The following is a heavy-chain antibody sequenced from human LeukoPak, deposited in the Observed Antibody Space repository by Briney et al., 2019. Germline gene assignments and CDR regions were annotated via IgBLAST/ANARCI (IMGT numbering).Heavy chain of an antibody. V-gene: IGHV3-7*01. J-gene: IGHJ6*03. Sequence: PGGSLRLSCAASGFTFSVYWMTWVRQAPGKGLEWVANIKQDGSDQYYVDSVKGRFTISRDNAKNSLYLQMNSLRAEDTAVYYCARDQESSASTWSRLRNSYFYMDVWGKGTAVTVSS. CDR3: ARDQESSASTWSRLRNSYFYMDV. CDR2: IKQDGSDQ. D-gene: IGHD6-13*01. CDR1: GFTFSVYW.